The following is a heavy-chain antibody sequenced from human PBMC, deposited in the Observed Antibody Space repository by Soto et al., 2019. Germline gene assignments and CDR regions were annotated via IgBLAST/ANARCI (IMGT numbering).Heavy chain of an antibody. J-gene: IGHJ6*03. D-gene: IGHD4-17*01. CDR1: GFTFSSYA. Sequence: EVQLLESGGGLVQPGGSLRLSCAASGFTFSSYAMSWVRQARGKGLEWVSAISGSGGSTYYADSVKGGFTISRDNSKNTLYLQMNSLRAEDTAVYYCAKADLRNYYYYYYMDVWGKGTTVTVSS. V-gene: IGHV3-23*01. CDR3: AKADLRNYYYYYYMDV. CDR2: ISGSGGST.